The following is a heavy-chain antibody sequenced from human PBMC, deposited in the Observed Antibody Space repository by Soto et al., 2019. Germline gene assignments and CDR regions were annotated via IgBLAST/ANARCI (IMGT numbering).Heavy chain of an antibody. CDR3: ARDPWFGELFQNWFDP. CDR2: MNPNSGNT. Sequence: DSLQVSCTSSGYTFTSYDINWVRQATGQGLEWMGWMNPNSGNTGYAQKFQGRVTMTRNTSISTAYMELSSLRSEDTAVYYCARDPWFGELFQNWFDPWGQGTLVTVSS. D-gene: IGHD3-10*01. CDR1: GYTFTSYD. J-gene: IGHJ5*02. V-gene: IGHV1-8*01.